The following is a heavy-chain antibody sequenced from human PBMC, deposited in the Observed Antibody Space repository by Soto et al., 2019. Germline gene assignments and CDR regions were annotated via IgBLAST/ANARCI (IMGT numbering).Heavy chain of an antibody. CDR2: IWYDGVNK. D-gene: IGHD2-2*01. J-gene: IGHJ4*02. V-gene: IGHV3-33*01. Sequence: GGSLRLSCAASGFSFSSYAMHWVRQAPGKGLEWVAVIWYDGVNKYYADSVKGRFTISRDNSNNTLYVQMNSLKAEDTAVYYCVRDPYLPAAGRLSSTLYSCPGALVTV. CDR1: GFSFSSYA. CDR3: VRDPYLPAAGRLSSTLY.